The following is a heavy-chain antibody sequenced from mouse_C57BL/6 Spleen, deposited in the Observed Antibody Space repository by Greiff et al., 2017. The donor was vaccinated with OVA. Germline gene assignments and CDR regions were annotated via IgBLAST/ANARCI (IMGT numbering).Heavy chain of an antibody. D-gene: IGHD2-5*01. J-gene: IGHJ4*01. Sequence: VQLQQPGPELVKPGASVKISCKASGYTFTDYYINWVKQRPGQGLEWIGWIFPGSGSTYYNEKFKGKATLTVDKSSSTAYMLLSSLTSEDSAVYFYARSYYSSYGYAMDYWGQGTSVTVSS. CDR2: IFPGSGST. V-gene: IGHV1-75*01. CDR1: GYTFTDYY. CDR3: ARSYYSSYGYAMDY.